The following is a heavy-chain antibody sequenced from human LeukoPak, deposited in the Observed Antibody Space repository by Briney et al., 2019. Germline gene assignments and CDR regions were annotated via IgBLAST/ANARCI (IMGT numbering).Heavy chain of an antibody. Sequence: PSETLSLTCTVSGGSISSYYWSWIRQPAGKGLEWIGRIYTSGSTNYNPSLKSRVTISVDTSKNQFSLKLSSVTAADTAVYYCARGARLWFGELLQPRYYYGMDVWGQGTTVTVSS. D-gene: IGHD3-10*01. CDR3: ARGARLWFGELLQPRYYYGMDV. CDR1: GGSISSYY. J-gene: IGHJ6*02. CDR2: IYTSGST. V-gene: IGHV4-4*07.